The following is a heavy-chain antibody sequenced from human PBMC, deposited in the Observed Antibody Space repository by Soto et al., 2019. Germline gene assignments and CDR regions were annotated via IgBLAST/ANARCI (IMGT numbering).Heavy chain of an antibody. Sequence: SGPTLVNPTFPLSLTCPVSGFSLSNPRMGVSWIRQPPGKALEWLAHIFSNDEKSYSTSLKSRLTISRDTSKTQVVLTMTNMDPVDTATYYCARIQRISMIVVSKPYFHYWGQGALVTVSS. V-gene: IGHV2-26*01. CDR2: IFSNDEK. CDR1: GFSLSNPRMG. J-gene: IGHJ4*02. CDR3: ARIQRISMIVVSKPYFHY. D-gene: IGHD3-22*01.